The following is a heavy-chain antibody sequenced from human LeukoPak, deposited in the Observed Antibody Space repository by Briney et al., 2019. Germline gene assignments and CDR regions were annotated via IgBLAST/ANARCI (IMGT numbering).Heavy chain of an antibody. CDR1: GFTFGDYA. Sequence: GGSLRLSCTASGFTFGDYAMSWFRQAPGKGLEWVGFIRSKAYGGTTEYAASVKGRFTISRDDSKSIAHLQMNSLKTEDTAVYYCTRVTGGSRFDFDYWGQGTLVTVSS. D-gene: IGHD1-26*01. J-gene: IGHJ4*02. CDR3: TRVTGGSRFDFDY. V-gene: IGHV3-49*03. CDR2: IRSKAYGGTT.